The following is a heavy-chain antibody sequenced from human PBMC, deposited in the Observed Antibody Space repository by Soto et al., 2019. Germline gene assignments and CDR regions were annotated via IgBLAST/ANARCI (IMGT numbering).Heavy chain of an antibody. CDR2: IRVAQNSP. D-gene: IGHD2-8*01. V-gene: IGHV1-3*01. Sequence: QVQLVQSGAEVKEPGASVRVSCKTSGYTFTSHTLHWARQAPGQGLEWMGWIRVAQNSPRYAQRFQGRVTFSTDTSATKGYMELSDLKREDTAIYYCAREPEDGVPGDYWGQGTLVAVSS. J-gene: IGHJ4*02. CDR3: AREPEDGVPGDY. CDR1: GYTFTSHT.